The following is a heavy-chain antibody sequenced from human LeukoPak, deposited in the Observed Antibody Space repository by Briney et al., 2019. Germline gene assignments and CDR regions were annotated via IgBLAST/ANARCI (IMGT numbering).Heavy chain of an antibody. Sequence: PGGSLRLSCVASGFTVSSNYMSWVRQAPGKGLEWVSVIYGGGSTHYADSVKGRFTISRDNSKNTLYLQMNSLRAEDTAVYYCARDYGVAEGYWGQGTLVTVSS. CDR3: ARDYGVAEGY. D-gene: IGHD6-19*01. CDR1: GFTVSSNY. J-gene: IGHJ4*02. CDR2: IYGGGST. V-gene: IGHV3-53*01.